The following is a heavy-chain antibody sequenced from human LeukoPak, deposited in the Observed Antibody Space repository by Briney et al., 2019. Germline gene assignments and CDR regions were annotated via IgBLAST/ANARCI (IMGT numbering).Heavy chain of an antibody. CDR3: ARQAVAELDAFDI. CDR2: IIPIFGTA. Sequence: VASLTVSCKASGGTFSSYAISWVRQAPGQRLEWMGGIIPIFGTANYAQKFQRRVTITTDESTSTAYMELSSLRSEDTGVYYCARQAVAELDAFDIWGQGTMVTVSS. V-gene: IGHV1-69*05. D-gene: IGHD6-19*01. J-gene: IGHJ3*02. CDR1: GGTFSSYA.